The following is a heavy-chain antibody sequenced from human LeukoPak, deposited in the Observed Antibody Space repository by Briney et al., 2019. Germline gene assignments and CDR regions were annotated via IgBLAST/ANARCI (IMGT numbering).Heavy chain of an antibody. D-gene: IGHD3-10*01. V-gene: IGHV4-39*01. CDR3: ARLGWLFGSGSMNWFDS. J-gene: IGHJ5*01. CDR2: IYYSGIT. CDR1: GGSMTSSGYY. Sequence: SETLSLTCTVSGGSMTSSGYYWGWIRQSPGEGLEWIGNIYYSGITYYNPSLESRVTISVDTSKNQFSVKLSAVTAADTAIYYCARLGWLFGSGSMNWFDSWGQGTLVTVSS.